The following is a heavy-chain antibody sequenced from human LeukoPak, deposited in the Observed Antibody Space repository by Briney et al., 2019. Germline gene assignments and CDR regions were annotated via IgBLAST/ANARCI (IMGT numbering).Heavy chain of an antibody. D-gene: IGHD2-8*01. J-gene: IGHJ4*02. Sequence: PSETLSLTCTVSGGSISSSSYYWGWIRQPPGKGLEWIGSIYHSGSTYYNPSLKSRVTISVDTSKNQFSLKLSSVTAADTAVYYCAREREGDCTNGVCSYFDYWGQGTLVTVSS. CDR3: AREREGDCTNGVCSYFDY. V-gene: IGHV4-39*07. CDR2: IYHSGST. CDR1: GGSISSSSYY.